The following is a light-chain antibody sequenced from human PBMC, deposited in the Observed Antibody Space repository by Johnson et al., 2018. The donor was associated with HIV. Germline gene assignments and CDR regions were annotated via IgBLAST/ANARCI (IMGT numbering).Light chain of an antibody. J-gene: IGLJ1*01. Sequence: QSVLTQPPSVSAAPGQKVTISCAGSRSNIGNNYVSRYQQFPGTAPKLLIHENNRRPSGFTHRFSGSKSGKSATTGFTGLQTGDEADYYCGTWASSRSAYVYGTGTKDTVL. CDR1: RSNIGNNY. CDR2: ENN. CDR3: GTWASSRSAYV. V-gene: IGLV1-51*02.